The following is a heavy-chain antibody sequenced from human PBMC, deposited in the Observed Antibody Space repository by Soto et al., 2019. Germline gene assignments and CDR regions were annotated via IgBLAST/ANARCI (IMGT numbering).Heavy chain of an antibody. CDR1: VGSISSNSYY. J-gene: IGHJ4*02. D-gene: IGHD3-3*01. Sequence: QLQLQESGPGLVKPSETLPLTCTASVGSISSNSYYWGWIRQSPGKGLEWIGSIGYTGTIYYNPSLQSRVTMSVDTSENQISLRLSSMTAADTAVYYFVSHVHNQGYEYYFDSWSQGTLVTVSS. CDR2: IGYTGTI. CDR3: VSHVHNQGYEYYFDS. V-gene: IGHV4-39*01.